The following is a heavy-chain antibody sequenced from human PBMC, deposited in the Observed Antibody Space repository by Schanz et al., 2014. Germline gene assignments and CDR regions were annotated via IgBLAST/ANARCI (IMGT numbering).Heavy chain of an antibody. V-gene: IGHV1-2*04. CDR3: ARDGVDAAAGGNY. CDR1: GYTFSSYG. Sequence: QVQLVQSGAEVKKPGASVKVSCKTSGYTFSSYGITWVRQAPGQGLEWMGWINPNTGGTNFAQKFQGWVTVTRDTSISTVYMELSSLRSEDTAVYYCARDGVDAAAGGNYWGQGTLVTVSS. D-gene: IGHD6-13*01. J-gene: IGHJ4*02. CDR2: INPNTGGT.